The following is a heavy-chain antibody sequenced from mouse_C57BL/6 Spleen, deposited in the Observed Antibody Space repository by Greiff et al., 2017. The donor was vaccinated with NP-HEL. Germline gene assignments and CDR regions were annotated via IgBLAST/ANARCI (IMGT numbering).Heavy chain of an antibody. CDR1: GYTFTSYW. V-gene: IGHV1-50*01. CDR2: IDPSDSYT. Sequence: QVQLQQPGAELVKPGASVKLSCKASGYTFTSYWMQWVKQRPGQGLEWIGEIDPSDSYTNYNQKFKGKATLTVDTSSSTAYMQLSSLTSEDSAVYYCARGGNSIDYWGQGTTLTVSS. J-gene: IGHJ2*01. D-gene: IGHD2-1*01. CDR3: ARGGNSIDY.